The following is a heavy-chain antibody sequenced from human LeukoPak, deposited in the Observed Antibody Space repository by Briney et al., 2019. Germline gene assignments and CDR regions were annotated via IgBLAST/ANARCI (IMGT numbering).Heavy chain of an antibody. D-gene: IGHD6-13*01. V-gene: IGHV4-39*07. Sequence: PSETLSLTCTVSGGSISSSSYYWGWIRQPPGKGLEWIGSIYYSGSTNYNPSLKSRVTISVDTSKNQFSLKLSSVTAADTAVYYCARGRYSSSWYGYWGQGTLVTVSS. CDR2: IYYSGST. J-gene: IGHJ4*02. CDR1: GGSISSSSYY. CDR3: ARGRYSSSWYGY.